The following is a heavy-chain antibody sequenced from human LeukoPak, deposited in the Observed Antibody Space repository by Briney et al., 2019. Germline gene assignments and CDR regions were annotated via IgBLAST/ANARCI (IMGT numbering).Heavy chain of an antibody. D-gene: IGHD2-8*01. CDR1: GFTFSSYA. CDR3: AREMGGYCTNGVCYRGDAFDI. Sequence: GGSLRLSCAASGFTFSSYAMSWVRQAPGKGLEWVSVISSSGGSTYYADSVKGRFTISRDNAKNSLYLQMNSLRAEDTALYYCAREMGGYCTNGVCYRGDAFDIWGQGTMVTVSS. J-gene: IGHJ3*02. V-gene: IGHV3-23*01. CDR2: ISSSGGST.